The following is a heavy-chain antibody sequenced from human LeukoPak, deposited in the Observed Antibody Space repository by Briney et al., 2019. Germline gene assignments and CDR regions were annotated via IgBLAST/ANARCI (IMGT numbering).Heavy chain of an antibody. J-gene: IGHJ4*02. Sequence: TGGSLRLSCAASGFTFGSNAMSWVRQAPGKGLEWVSGITVSGGSTYYADSVKGRFTISRDISKNTLYLQMDSLRAEDTAVYYCARVVMGVVVAAFDYWGQGTLVTVSS. D-gene: IGHD2-15*01. V-gene: IGHV3-23*01. CDR1: GFTFGSNA. CDR3: ARVVMGVVVAAFDY. CDR2: ITVSGGST.